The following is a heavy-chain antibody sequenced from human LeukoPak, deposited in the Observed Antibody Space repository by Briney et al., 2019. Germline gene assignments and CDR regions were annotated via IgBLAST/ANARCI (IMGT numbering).Heavy chain of an antibody. CDR2: ISAYNGNT. J-gene: IGHJ4*02. V-gene: IGHV1-18*01. D-gene: IGHD3-22*01. Sequence: ASVKVSCKASGYTFTSYGISWVRQAPGQGLEWMGWISAYNGNTNYAQKLQGRVTMTTDTSTSTAYMELRSLRSDDTAVYYCARAVRFPPRYSSGYYYPDYWGQGTLVTVSS. CDR1: GYTFTSYG. CDR3: ARAVRFPPRYSSGYYYPDY.